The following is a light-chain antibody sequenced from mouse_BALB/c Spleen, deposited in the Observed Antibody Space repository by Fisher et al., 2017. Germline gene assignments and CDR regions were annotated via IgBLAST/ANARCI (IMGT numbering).Light chain of an antibody. J-gene: IGKJ5*01. CDR1: SSVSY. V-gene: IGKV4-59*01. CDR2: DTS. CDR3: QQWSSNPLT. Sequence: IVLTQTTAIMSASPGEKVTMTCSASSSVSYMHWYQQKSSTSPKLWIYDTSKLASGVPGRFSGSGSGTSYSLTISSMEGEDAATYYCQQWSSNPLTFGAGTKLELK.